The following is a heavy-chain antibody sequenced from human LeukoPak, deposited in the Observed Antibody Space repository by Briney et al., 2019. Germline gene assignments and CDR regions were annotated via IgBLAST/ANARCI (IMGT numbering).Heavy chain of an antibody. CDR1: GGTFNSYG. J-gene: IGHJ5*02. V-gene: IGHV1-69*05. CDR3: ARARSPSSGYLLRDHNWFDP. D-gene: IGHD3-22*01. Sequence: ASVKVSCKASGGTFNSYGISWVRQAPGQGLEWMGGIIPIFGTANYAQKVQGRVTITTDESTTTAYMELSSLRSEDTAVYYCARARSPSSGYLLRDHNWFDPWGQGTLVTVSS. CDR2: IIPIFGTA.